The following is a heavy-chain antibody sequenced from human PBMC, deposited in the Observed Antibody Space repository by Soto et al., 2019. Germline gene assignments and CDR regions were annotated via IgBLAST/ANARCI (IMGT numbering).Heavy chain of an antibody. CDR3: ARGPTYDSSSYWPDAFDI. CDR2: IYHSGST. D-gene: IGHD3-22*01. J-gene: IGHJ3*02. V-gene: IGHV4-4*02. CDR1: GGSISSSNW. Sequence: SETLSLTCAVAGGSISSSNWWSWVRQPPGKGLEWIGEIYHSGSTNYNPSLKSRVTISVDKSKNQFSLKLSSVTAADTAVYYCARGPTYDSSSYWPDAFDIWGQGTMVTVSS.